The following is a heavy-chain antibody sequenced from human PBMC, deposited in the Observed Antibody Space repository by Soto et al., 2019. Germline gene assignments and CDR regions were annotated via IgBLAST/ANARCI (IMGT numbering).Heavy chain of an antibody. CDR3: ARDCCSSTSCYVGWGSRHYGMDV. V-gene: IGHV1-18*01. CDR2: ISAYNGNT. D-gene: IGHD2-2*01. CDR1: GYTFTSYG. J-gene: IGHJ6*02. Sequence: ASVKVSCKASGYTFTSYGISWVRQAPGQGLEWMGWISAYNGNTNYAQKLQGRVTMTTDTSTSTAYMELRSLRSDDTAVYYCARDCCSSTSCYVGWGSRHYGMDVWGQGTTVTVSS.